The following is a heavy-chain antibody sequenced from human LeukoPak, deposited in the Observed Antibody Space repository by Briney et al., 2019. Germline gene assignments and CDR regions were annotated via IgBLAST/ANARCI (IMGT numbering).Heavy chain of an antibody. Sequence: GGSLRLSCAASGFTFSSYGMHWVRQAPGKGLEWVAVIWSDENKKFYADSAKGRFTISRDNFKSTLYLQMDSLRVEDTAVYYCAREGLTSTPNNAFDIWGQGSVVTVSS. CDR3: AREGLTSTPNNAFDI. CDR1: GFTFSSYG. J-gene: IGHJ3*02. V-gene: IGHV3-33*01. D-gene: IGHD4-23*01. CDR2: IWSDENKK.